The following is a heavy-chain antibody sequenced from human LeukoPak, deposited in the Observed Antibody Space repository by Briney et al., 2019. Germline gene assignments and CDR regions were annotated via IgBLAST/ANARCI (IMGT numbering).Heavy chain of an antibody. CDR2: ISAYNGNT. CDR3: AREYQLLSREYSWFDP. CDR1: GYTFTSYG. V-gene: IGHV1-18*01. Sequence: GASVKVSCKASGYTFTSYGISWVRQAPGQGLEWMGWISAYNGNTNYAQKLQGRVTMTTDTSTSTAYMELRSLRSDDAAVYYCAREYQLLSREYSWFDPWGQGTLVTVSS. D-gene: IGHD2-2*01. J-gene: IGHJ5*02.